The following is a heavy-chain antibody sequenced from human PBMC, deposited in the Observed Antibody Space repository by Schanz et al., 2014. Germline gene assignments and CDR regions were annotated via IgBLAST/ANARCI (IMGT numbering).Heavy chain of an antibody. CDR2: VYMSAAST. CDR1: GFTVSSNY. CDR3: AKAVAAAEGYLPNWFDS. D-gene: IGHD6-13*01. J-gene: IGHJ5*01. Sequence: EVQLVESGGGLIQPGGSLRLSCAVSGFTVSSNYMSWVRQAPGKGLEWVSTVYMSAASTRYADSVKGRFIISRDSSKNTLFLQMNSLRPEDTAVYSCAKAVAAAEGYLPNWFDSWGQGTLVTVSS. V-gene: IGHV3-53*01.